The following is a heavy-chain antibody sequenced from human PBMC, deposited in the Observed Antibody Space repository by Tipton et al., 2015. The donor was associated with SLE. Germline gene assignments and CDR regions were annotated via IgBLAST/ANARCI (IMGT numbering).Heavy chain of an antibody. CDR3: ARPREGDPDAFDI. V-gene: IGHV4-34*01. CDR2: INHSGST. CDR1: GGSFSGYY. Sequence: TLSLTCAVYGGSFSGYYWSWIRQPPGKGLEWIGEINHSGSTNYNPSLKSRVTISVDTSKNQFSLKLSSVTAADTAVYYCARPREGDPDAFDIWGQGTMVTVSS. D-gene: IGHD3-16*01. J-gene: IGHJ3*02.